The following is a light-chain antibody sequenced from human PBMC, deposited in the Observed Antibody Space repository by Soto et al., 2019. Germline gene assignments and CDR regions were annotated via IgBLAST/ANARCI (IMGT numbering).Light chain of an antibody. J-gene: IGLJ1*01. V-gene: IGLV2-8*01. CDR3: SSYTTSSTRV. CDR2: EVT. Sequence: QSALTQPPAASGSPGQSVAISCTGTSSDIGAYNYVSWYQQYPGKAPKLILYEVTTRPSGVPDRFSGSKSGNTASLTVSGLQADDEAHYYCSSYTTSSTRVFGTGTKLTVL. CDR1: SSDIGAYNY.